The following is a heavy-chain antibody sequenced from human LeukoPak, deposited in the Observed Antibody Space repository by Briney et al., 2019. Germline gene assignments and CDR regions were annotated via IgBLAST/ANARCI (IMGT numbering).Heavy chain of an antibody. CDR3: VRGSGSYSGGVFDV. CDR1: GVSISSNNW. Sequence: SETLSLTCAVSGVSISSNNWWSWVRQPPGKGLEWIGEIYHTGSTHYNPSLKSRVTISVDKSRNQFSLNLTSVTAADTAVYYCVRGSGSYSGGVFDVWGQGTMVTVSS. CDR2: IYHTGST. D-gene: IGHD1-26*01. J-gene: IGHJ3*01. V-gene: IGHV4-4*02.